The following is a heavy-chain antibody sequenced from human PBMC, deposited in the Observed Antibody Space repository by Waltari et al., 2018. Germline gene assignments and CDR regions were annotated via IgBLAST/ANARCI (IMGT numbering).Heavy chain of an antibody. Sequence: QVQLQQWGAGLLKPSETLSLTCAVYGGSFSGYYWSWIRQPPGKGLEWIGEINHSGSTNYNPSLKSRVTISVDTSKNQFSLKLSSVTAADTAVYYCARCTKRKQQLASAYDYWGQGTLVTVSS. J-gene: IGHJ4*02. V-gene: IGHV4-34*01. CDR1: GGSFSGYY. D-gene: IGHD6-13*01. CDR3: ARCTKRKQQLASAYDY. CDR2: INHSGST.